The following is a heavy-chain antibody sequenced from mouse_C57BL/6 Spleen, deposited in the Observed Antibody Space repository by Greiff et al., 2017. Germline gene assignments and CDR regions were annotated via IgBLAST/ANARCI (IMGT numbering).Heavy chain of an antibody. CDR1: GYTFTDYN. V-gene: IGHV1-18*01. J-gene: IGHJ2*01. CDR3: ARGLGYDGYFDY. D-gene: IGHD2-2*01. CDR2: ITPNNGGT. Sequence: EVQVVESGPELVKPGASVKIPCKASGYTFTDYNMDWVKQSHGKSLEWIGDITPNNGGTIYNQKFKGKATLTVDKSSSTAYRELRSLTSEDTAVYYCARGLGYDGYFDYWGQGTTLTVSS.